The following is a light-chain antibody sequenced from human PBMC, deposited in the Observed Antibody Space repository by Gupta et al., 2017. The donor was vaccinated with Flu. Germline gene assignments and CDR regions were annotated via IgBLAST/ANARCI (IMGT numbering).Light chain of an antibody. J-gene: IGKJ5*01. CDR3: QQSDSTPFT. CDR2: AAS. V-gene: IGKV1-39*01. Sequence: FQLTQSPSSLSASVGDRVTITCRASQSISSYLDWYQQKPGKAPKLLIYAASSLQSGVPSRFSGSGSGTDFTLTISSLQPEDFATYYCQQSDSTPFTFGQGTRLEIK. CDR1: QSISSY.